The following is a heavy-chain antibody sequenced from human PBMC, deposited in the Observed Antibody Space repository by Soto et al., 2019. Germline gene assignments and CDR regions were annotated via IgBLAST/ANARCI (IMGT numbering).Heavy chain of an antibody. CDR1: GFTFSSYG. CDR3: ARDQLLWFGELGKNYYYGMDV. D-gene: IGHD3-10*01. V-gene: IGHV3-33*01. Sequence: QVQLVESGGGVVQPGRSLRLSCAASGFTFSSYGMHWVRQAPGKGLEWVAVIWYDGSNKYYADSVKGRFTISRDNSKNTLYLQMNSLRAEDTAVYYCARDQLLWFGELGKNYYYGMDVWGQGTTVTVSS. J-gene: IGHJ6*02. CDR2: IWYDGSNK.